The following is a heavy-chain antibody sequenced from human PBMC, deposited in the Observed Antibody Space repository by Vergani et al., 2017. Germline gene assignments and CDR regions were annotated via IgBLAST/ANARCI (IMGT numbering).Heavy chain of an antibody. CDR3: ASSYCTNGVCSNAEYFQH. CDR1: GRSISSGGYY. V-gene: IGHV4-31*03. D-gene: IGHD2-8*01. CDR2: IYYSGST. Sequence: QVQLQESGPGLVKPSQTLSLTCTVSGRSISSGGYYWSWIRQHPGKGLEWIGYIYYSGSTYYNPSLKSRVTISVDTSKNQFSLKLSSVTAADTAVYYCASSYCTNGVCSNAEYFQHWGQGTLVTVSS. J-gene: IGHJ1*01.